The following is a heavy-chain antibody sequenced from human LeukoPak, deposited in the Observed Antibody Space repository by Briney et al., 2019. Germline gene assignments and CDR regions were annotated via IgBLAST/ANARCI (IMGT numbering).Heavy chain of an antibody. CDR2: ISGSGGST. J-gene: IGHJ4*02. D-gene: IGHD4-17*01. CDR3: AKVWYGDYEMYFDY. Sequence: GGSLRLSCAASGITFSSFAMSWVRQTPGKGLEWVSAISGSGGSTYYADSVKGRFTISRDNSKNTLYLQMNSLRAEDTALYYCAKVWYGDYEMYFDYWGLGTLVTVSS. V-gene: IGHV3-23*01. CDR1: GITFSSFA.